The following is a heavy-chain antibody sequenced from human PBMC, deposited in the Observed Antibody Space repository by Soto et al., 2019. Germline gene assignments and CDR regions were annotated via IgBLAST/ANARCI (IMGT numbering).Heavy chain of an antibody. CDR1: GGTFITYA. CDR2: IIPVFGTV. D-gene: IGHD3-3*01. V-gene: IGHV1-69*06. Sequence: QVQLVQSGAEVKKPGSSVRASCEVSGGTFITYAVNWVRQAPGQGLEWMGEIIPVFGTVKYAQKFQGRLTITAAKSTGTASMELSSLRSDDTAVYYCAASGTAFWSGPPLNYYYGLNVWGQGTPVTVSS. CDR3: AASGTAFWSGPPLNYYYGLNV. J-gene: IGHJ6*02.